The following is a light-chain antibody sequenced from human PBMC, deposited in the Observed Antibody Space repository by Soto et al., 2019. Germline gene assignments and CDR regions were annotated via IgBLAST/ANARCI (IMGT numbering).Light chain of an antibody. CDR2: EVS. J-gene: IGLJ1*01. CDR3: SSYAGSNNWGV. CDR1: SSDVGGYNY. V-gene: IGLV2-8*01. Sequence: QSALTQPPSASGSPGQSVTISCTGTSSDVGGYNYVSWYQQHPGKAPKLMIYEVSKRPSRVPDRFSGSKSGNTASLTVSGLQAEDEADYYCSSYAGSNNWGVFGTGTKLTVL.